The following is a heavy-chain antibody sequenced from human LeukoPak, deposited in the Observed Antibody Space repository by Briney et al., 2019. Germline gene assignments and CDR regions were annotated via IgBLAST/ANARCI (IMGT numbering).Heavy chain of an antibody. D-gene: IGHD6-19*01. V-gene: IGHV3-7*01. Sequence: PGGSLRLSCAASGFTFSSYAMSWVRQAPGKGLEWVPNIKEDGSDKLYVDSVKGRFTISRDNAKDSLYLQMNSLRAEDTAVYYCARDSSGWSKNYWGQGTLVTVSS. CDR3: ARDSSGWSKNY. CDR2: IKEDGSDK. J-gene: IGHJ4*02. CDR1: GFTFSSYA.